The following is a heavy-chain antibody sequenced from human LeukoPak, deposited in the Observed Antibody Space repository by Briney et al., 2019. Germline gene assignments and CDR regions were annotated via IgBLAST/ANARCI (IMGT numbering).Heavy chain of an antibody. Sequence: GGSLRLSCAASGFTFSSYAMHWVRQAPGKGLEYVSAISSNGGSTYYANSVKGRFTISRDNSKNTLYLQMGSLRAEDMAVYYCARGVEAGGYGGAPNFQHWGQGTLVTVSS. V-gene: IGHV3-64*01. CDR3: ARGVEAGGYGGAPNFQH. D-gene: IGHD2-8*02. CDR2: ISSNGGST. J-gene: IGHJ1*01. CDR1: GFTFSSYA.